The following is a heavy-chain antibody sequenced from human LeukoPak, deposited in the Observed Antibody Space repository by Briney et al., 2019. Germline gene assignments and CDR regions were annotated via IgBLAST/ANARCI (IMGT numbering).Heavy chain of an antibody. D-gene: IGHD3-10*01. CDR3: ARGYYYRT. V-gene: IGHV4-4*07. CDR1: GGSISSGY. Sequence: PSETLSLTCSVSGGSISSGYWSWIRQPAGKGLEWIGRIYADGSSTYNPSLKSRVTILVDTSKNQFSLRLTSMTAADTAVYYCARGYYYRTWGQGTLVTVSS. J-gene: IGHJ4*02. CDR2: IYADGSS.